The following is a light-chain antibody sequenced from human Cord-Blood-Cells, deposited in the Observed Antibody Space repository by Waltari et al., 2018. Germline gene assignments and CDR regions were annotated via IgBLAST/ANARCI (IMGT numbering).Light chain of an antibody. CDR3: SSYTSSSTYV. CDR1: SSDVGSYNR. Sequence: QSALTQPPSVSGSPGQSVTISCTGTSSDVGSYNRVSWYQQPPGTAPKLMIYEVSNRPSGVPDRFSGSQSGNTASLTISWLQAEDEADYYCSSYTSSSTYVFGTGTKVTVL. CDR2: EVS. J-gene: IGLJ1*01. V-gene: IGLV2-18*02.